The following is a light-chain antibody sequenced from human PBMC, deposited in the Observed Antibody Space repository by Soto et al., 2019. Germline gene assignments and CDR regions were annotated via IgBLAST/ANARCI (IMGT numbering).Light chain of an antibody. CDR1: SIDVGGYNY. CDR3: SSYTSSSTLGYV. CDR2: DVS. J-gene: IGLJ1*01. Sequence: QSVLAQPASVSGSPGQSITISCTGTSIDVGGYNYVSWYQQHPGKAPKLMIYDVSNRPSGVSNRFSGSESGNTASLTISGLQAEDEADYYCSSYTSSSTLGYVFGTGTKVTVL. V-gene: IGLV2-14*01.